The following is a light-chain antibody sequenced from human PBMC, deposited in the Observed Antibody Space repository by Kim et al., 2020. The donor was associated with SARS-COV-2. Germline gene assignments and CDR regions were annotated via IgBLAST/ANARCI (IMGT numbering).Light chain of an antibody. CDR2: EDN. V-gene: IGLV1-44*01. CDR1: RANIGSNT. J-gene: IGLJ7*01. Sequence: RVKSSCAGGRANIGSNTGEWEQKDTGTAPKRIMYEDNERTAGVPDRVSGSRAGKSASLARSGLRSEDEAEYDCATWDDRVKGRGVGGGTQRTVL. CDR3: ATWDDRVKGRG.